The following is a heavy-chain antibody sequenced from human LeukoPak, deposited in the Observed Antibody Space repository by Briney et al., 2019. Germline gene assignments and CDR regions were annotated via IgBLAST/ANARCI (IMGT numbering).Heavy chain of an antibody. CDR3: ARCLNYYDWYFDL. CDR2: INPNTGVT. CDR1: GYTFIDFY. J-gene: IGHJ2*01. D-gene: IGHD3-10*01. V-gene: IGHV1-2*02. Sequence: ASVKVSCKASGYTFIDFYLHWVRQAPGQGLEWLGWINPNTGVTNYAQKLQGRVTMTTHTSTSTAYMELRSLKSDDTAVYYCARCLNYYDWYFDLWGRGTLVTVSS.